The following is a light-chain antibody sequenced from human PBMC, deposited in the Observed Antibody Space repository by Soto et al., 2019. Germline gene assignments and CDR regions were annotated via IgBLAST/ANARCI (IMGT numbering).Light chain of an antibody. CDR3: QQYNNWHPIT. Sequence: DIHMTQSPSTLSGSVGDRFTITCRASQGISSYLGWYQQKPVKAPNLLXYAASTLQSGVPSRFSGGGSGTEFTLTISSLQSEDFAVYYCQQYNNWHPITFGQGTRLEIK. CDR2: AAS. V-gene: IGKV1-9*01. J-gene: IGKJ5*01. CDR1: QGISSY.